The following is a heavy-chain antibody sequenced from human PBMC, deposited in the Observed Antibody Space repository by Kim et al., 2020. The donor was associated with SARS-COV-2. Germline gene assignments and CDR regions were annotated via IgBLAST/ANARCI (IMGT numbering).Heavy chain of an antibody. J-gene: IGHJ4*02. CDR2: INHSGST. CDR1: GGSFSGYY. V-gene: IGHV4-34*01. D-gene: IGHD6-13*01. Sequence: SETLSLTCAVYGGSFSGYYWSWIRQPPGKGLEWIGEINHSGSTNYNPSLKSRVTISVDTSKNQFSLKLSSVTAADTAVYYCAREFWFSAAGTFTFDYWGQGTLVTVSS. CDR3: AREFWFSAAGTFTFDY.